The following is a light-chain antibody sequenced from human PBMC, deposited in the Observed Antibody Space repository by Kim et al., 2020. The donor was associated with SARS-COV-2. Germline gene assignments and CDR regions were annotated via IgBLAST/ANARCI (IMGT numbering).Light chain of an antibody. V-gene: IGLV3-1*01. Sequence: SYELTQQPSVSVSPGQTASITCSGDKLGDKYACWYQQKPGQSPVLVIYQDSKRPSGIPERFSGSNSGNTATLTISGTQAMDEADYYCQAWDSSSVVFGGGTQLTV. CDR2: QDS. CDR1: KLGDKY. CDR3: QAWDSSSVV. J-gene: IGLJ2*01.